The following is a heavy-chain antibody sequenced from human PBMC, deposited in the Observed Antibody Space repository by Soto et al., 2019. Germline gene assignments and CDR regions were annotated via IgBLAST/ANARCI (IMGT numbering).Heavy chain of an antibody. J-gene: IGHJ4*02. CDR1: GFTFSSYG. V-gene: IGHV3-30*18. CDR2: ISYDGSNK. CDR3: AKDLNCSGGSCYSNPDY. D-gene: IGHD2-15*01. Sequence: WGSLRLSCAASGFTFSSYGMHWVRQAPGKGLEWVAVISYDGSNKYYADSVKGRFTISRDNSKNTLYLQMNSLRAEDTAVYYCAKDLNCSGGSCYSNPDYWGQGTLVPVSS.